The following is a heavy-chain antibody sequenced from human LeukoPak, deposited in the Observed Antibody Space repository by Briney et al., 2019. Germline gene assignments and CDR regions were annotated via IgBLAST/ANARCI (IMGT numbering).Heavy chain of an antibody. V-gene: IGHV1-2*02. CDR3: ASLPMYYYDSSGYPPVDY. CDR1: GYSFTGYY. J-gene: IGHJ4*02. CDR2: INTNSGGT. D-gene: IGHD3-22*01. Sequence: SVKVSCTASGYSFTGYYMHWVRQAPGQGLEWMGWINTNSGGTNYAQKFQGRVNMTRDTSISTAYMELSRLRSDDTAVYYCASLPMYYYDSSGYPPVDYWGQGTLVTVSS.